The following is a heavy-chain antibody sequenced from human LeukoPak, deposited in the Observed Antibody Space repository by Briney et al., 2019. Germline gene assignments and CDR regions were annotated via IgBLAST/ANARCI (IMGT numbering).Heavy chain of an antibody. V-gene: IGHV3-23*01. J-gene: IGHJ6*03. D-gene: IGHD1-1*01. CDR3: ARLGATGSSLYMDV. CDR1: GITLSNYG. Sequence: QPGGSLRLSCAVSGITLSNYGMSWVRQAPGKGLEWVAGLSGSGGGTNYADSVKGRFTISRDNAKNSLYLQMNSLRAEDTAVYYCARLGATGSSLYMDVWGKGTTVTASS. CDR2: LSGSGGGT.